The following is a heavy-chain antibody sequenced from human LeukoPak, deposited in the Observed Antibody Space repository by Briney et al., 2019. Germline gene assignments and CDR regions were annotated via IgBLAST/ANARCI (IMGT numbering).Heavy chain of an antibody. CDR2: INHSGST. CDR1: GGSFSGYY. CDR3: ARGGSIAAAGTGGFSWFDP. D-gene: IGHD6-13*01. V-gene: IGHV4-34*01. Sequence: PSETLSLTCAVYGGSFSGYYWSWIRQPPGKGPEWIGEINHSGSTNYNPSLKSGVTISVDTSKNQFSLKLSSVTAADTAVYYCARGGSIAAAGTGGFSWFDPWGQGTLVTVSS. J-gene: IGHJ5*02.